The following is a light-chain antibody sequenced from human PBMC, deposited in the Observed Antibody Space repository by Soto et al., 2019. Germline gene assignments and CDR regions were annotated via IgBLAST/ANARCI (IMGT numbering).Light chain of an antibody. CDR1: SSNFGAGYE. CDR3: QSFDSSLRVYV. Sequence: QSVLTQPPSVSVAPGQRVTISCTGSSSNFGAGYEVHWYKQLPGAAPTLVIFNNLNRPSGVPERFSGSKSGTSASLVISGLQAEDEADYYCQSFDSSLRVYVFGSGTKV. CDR2: NNL. V-gene: IGLV1-40*01. J-gene: IGLJ1*01.